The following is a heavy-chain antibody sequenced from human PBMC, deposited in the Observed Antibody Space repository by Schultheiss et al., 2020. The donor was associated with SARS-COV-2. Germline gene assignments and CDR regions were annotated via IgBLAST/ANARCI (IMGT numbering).Heavy chain of an antibody. V-gene: IGHV3-21*01. CDR1: GFTFSSYS. D-gene: IGHD4-23*01. CDR2: ISSSSSYI. J-gene: IGHJ6*02. Sequence: GESLKISCAASGFTFSSYSMNWVRQAPGKGLEWVSSISSSSSYIYYADSVKGRFTISRDNAKNSLYLQMNSLRAEDTAVYYCARTAVEVVTNYYYYGMDVWGQGTTVTVSS. CDR3: ARTAVEVVTNYYYYGMDV.